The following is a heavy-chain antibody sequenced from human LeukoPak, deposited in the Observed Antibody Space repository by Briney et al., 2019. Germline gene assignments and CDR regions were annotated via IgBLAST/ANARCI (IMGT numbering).Heavy chain of an antibody. J-gene: IGHJ4*02. D-gene: IGHD6-19*01. CDR2: INTNTGNP. Sequence: GASVKVSCKASGYTFTSYGISWVRQAPGQGLEWMGRINTNTGNPTYAQGFTGRFVFSLDTSVSTAYLQISSLKAEDTAVYYCARKPDIAMAGTFDSWGQGTLVTVSS. CDR1: GYTFTSYG. CDR3: ARKPDIAMAGTFDS. V-gene: IGHV7-4-1*02.